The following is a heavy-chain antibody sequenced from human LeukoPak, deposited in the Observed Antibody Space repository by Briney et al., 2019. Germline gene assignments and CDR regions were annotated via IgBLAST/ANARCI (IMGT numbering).Heavy chain of an antibody. CDR2: IWYDGSIK. V-gene: IGHV3-33*01. CDR3: ARIGCTGNNCRPYAYYAMDV. D-gene: IGHD1-20*01. J-gene: IGHJ6*02. Sequence: PGRSLRLSCAASGFTFNTYGMNWVRQAPGKGLEWVAVIWYDGSIKYYAESVKGRFTVSRDNSENTLHLQMNSLRAEDTAMYYCARIGCTGNNCRPYAYYAMDVWGQGTTVTVSS. CDR1: GFTFNTYG.